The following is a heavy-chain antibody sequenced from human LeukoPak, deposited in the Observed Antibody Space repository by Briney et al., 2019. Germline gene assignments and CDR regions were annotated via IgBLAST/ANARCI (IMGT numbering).Heavy chain of an antibody. CDR2: INPNSGGT. Sequence: ASVKVSCKASGYTFTSYAMNWVRQAPGQGLEWMGWINPNSGGTNYAQKFQGRVTMTRDTSISTAYMELSRLRSDDTAVYYCARDSGAASTSLNKNFDYWGQGTLVTVSS. CDR3: ARDSGAASTSLNKNFDY. CDR1: GYTFTSYA. V-gene: IGHV1-2*02. D-gene: IGHD2-15*01. J-gene: IGHJ4*02.